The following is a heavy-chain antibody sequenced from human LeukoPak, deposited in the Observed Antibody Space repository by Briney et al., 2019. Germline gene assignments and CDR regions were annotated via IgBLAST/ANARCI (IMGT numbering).Heavy chain of an antibody. CDR1: GFTFSSYA. V-gene: IGHV3-23*01. Sequence: GGSLRLSCAASGFTFSSYAMSWVRQAPGKGLEWVSAISGSGGSTYYADPVKGRFTISRDNSKNTLYLQMNSLRAEDTAVYYCANVHSSGYYYIGYWGQGTLVTVSS. CDR3: ANVHSSGYYYIGY. D-gene: IGHD3-22*01. CDR2: ISGSGGST. J-gene: IGHJ4*02.